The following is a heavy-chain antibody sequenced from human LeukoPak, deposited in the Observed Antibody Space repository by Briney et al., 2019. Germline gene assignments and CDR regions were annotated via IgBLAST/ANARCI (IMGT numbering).Heavy chain of an antibody. V-gene: IGHV3-7*05. Sequence: GGSLRLSCAASGFTFSGYWMSWVRQAPGKGLEWVASIKQDGSDKYYVDSVKGRFTIPRDNAKKTLFLQMNTLRAEDTAVYYCARGCGSPDFWGQGTLVTVSS. CDR3: ARGCGSPDF. CDR2: IKQDGSDK. CDR1: GFTFSGYW. J-gene: IGHJ4*02. D-gene: IGHD5-12*01.